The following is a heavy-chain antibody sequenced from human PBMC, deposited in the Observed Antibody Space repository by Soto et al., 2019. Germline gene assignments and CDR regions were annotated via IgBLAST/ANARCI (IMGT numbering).Heavy chain of an antibody. CDR2: IYHSGST. CDR3: SSLYSSSPECDY. V-gene: IGHV4-4*02. CDR1: GGSISSSNW. D-gene: IGHD6-6*01. Sequence: SETLSLTCAVSGGSISSSNWWSWVRQPPGKGLEWIGEIYHSGSTNYNPSLKSLVTISVDKSKNQFSLKLSSVTAADTAVYYCSSLYSSSPECDYWGQGTLVTVSS. J-gene: IGHJ4*02.